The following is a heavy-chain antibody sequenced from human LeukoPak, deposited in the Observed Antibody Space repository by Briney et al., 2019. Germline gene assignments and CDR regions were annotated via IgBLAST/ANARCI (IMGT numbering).Heavy chain of an antibody. CDR2: INHSGST. J-gene: IGHJ5*02. Sequence: SETLSLTCAVYGGSFSGYYWSWIRQPPGKGLEWIGEINHSGSTNYNPSLKSRVTISVDTSKNQFSLKLSSVTAADTAVYYCAGLGGSSWPFDPWGQGTLVTVSS. D-gene: IGHD6-13*01. V-gene: IGHV4-34*01. CDR1: GGSFSGYY. CDR3: AGLGGSSWPFDP.